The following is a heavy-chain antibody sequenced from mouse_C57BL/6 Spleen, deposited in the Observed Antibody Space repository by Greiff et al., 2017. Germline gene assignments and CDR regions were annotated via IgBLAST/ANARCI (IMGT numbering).Heavy chain of an antibody. J-gene: IGHJ4*01. Sequence: VMLVESGAELARPGASVKLSCKASGYTFTSYGISWVKQRTGQGLEWIGEIYPRSGNTYYNEKFKGKATLTADKSSSTAYMELRSLTSEDSAVXFGARWGGYAMDYWGQGTSVTVSS. CDR1: GYTFTSYG. D-gene: IGHD1-1*02. CDR2: IYPRSGNT. CDR3: ARWGGYAMDY. V-gene: IGHV1-81*01.